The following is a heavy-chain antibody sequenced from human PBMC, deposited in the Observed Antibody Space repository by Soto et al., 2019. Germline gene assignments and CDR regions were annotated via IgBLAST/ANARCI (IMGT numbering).Heavy chain of an antibody. Sequence: QVQLVESGGGVVQPGRSLRLSCAASGFTFSSYGMHWVRQAPGKGLEWVAVIWYDGSNKYYADSVKGRFTISRDNSKNTLYLQMNSLRAEDTAVYYCAVCGKNWNYVSPFDYWGQGTLVTVSS. J-gene: IGHJ4*02. CDR3: AVCGKNWNYVSPFDY. V-gene: IGHV3-33*01. D-gene: IGHD1-7*01. CDR1: GFTFSSYG. CDR2: IWYDGSNK.